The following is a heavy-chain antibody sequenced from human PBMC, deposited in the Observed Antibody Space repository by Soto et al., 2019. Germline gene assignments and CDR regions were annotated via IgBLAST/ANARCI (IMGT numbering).Heavy chain of an antibody. CDR1: GYTFIYFW. D-gene: IGHD3-10*01. CDR2: IYPGASDI. J-gene: IGHJ4*02. V-gene: IGHV5-51*01. CDR3: ARQGTSRGSHYAAFVF. Sequence: PGESLKISCQAAGYTFIYFWVAWVRQVPGKGLEWMGVIYPGASDIGYSPSFEGHVTISADKSTNTAYLQWSSLEAADTAVYYCARQGTSRGSHYAAFVFWGPGTLVTVSS.